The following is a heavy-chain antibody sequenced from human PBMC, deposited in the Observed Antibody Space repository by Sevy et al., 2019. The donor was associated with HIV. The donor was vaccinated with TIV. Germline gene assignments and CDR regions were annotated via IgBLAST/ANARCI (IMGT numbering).Heavy chain of an antibody. Sequence: GALRLSCAASGFTFSSYAMSWVRQAPGKGLEWVSAISGSGGTTYYADSVKGRFTISRDNSKNTLYLQMNSLRAEDTAVFYCAKGSSSSTRYFDYWGQGTLVTVSS. V-gene: IGHV3-23*01. CDR3: AKGSSSSTRYFDY. J-gene: IGHJ4*02. CDR1: GFTFSSYA. D-gene: IGHD6-6*01. CDR2: ISGSGGTT.